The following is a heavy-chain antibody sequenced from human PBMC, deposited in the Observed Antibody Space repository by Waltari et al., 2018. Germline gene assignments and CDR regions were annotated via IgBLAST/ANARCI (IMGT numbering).Heavy chain of an antibody. V-gene: IGHV5-51*01. CDR2: IYPADSAT. CDR1: GYSFPTYW. D-gene: IGHD2-21*01. CDR3: ARHVARRSPFDF. Sequence: EVQLLQSGAEVKKPGESLNISCKGFGYSFPTYWIAWLRQRPGQGLEWMGIIYPADSATRYSPSFQGQVTISADKSINTAYLQWSSLKASDTAMYYCARHVARRSPFDFWGQGTVVIVSS. J-gene: IGHJ3*01.